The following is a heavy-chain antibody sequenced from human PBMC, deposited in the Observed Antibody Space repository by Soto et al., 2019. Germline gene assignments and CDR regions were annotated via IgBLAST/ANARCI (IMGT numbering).Heavy chain of an antibody. CDR2: IYYSGST. CDR1: GGSISSGGYY. CDR3: ARDKVSRWSAGAMNDAFDI. D-gene: IGHD1-26*01. V-gene: IGHV4-31*03. J-gene: IGHJ3*02. Sequence: SETLSLTCTVSGGSISSGGYYWSWIRQHPGKGLEWIGYIYYSGSTYYNPSLKSRVTISVDTSKNQFSLKLSSVTAADTAVYYCARDKVSRWSAGAMNDAFDIWGQGTMVTVSS.